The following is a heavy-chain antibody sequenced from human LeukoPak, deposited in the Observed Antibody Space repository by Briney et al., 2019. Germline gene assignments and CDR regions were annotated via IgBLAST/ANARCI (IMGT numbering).Heavy chain of an antibody. CDR2: IKQDGSEQ. J-gene: IGHJ3*02. D-gene: IGHD2-15*01. Sequence: PGGSLRLSCAASGFTVSSNYMSWVRQAPGKGLEWVANIKQDGSEQYYVDSVKGRFTISRDNAKNSLYLQMNSLRADDTAVYYCARDLPWGYCSGGSCINTFDIWGQGTMVTVSS. CDR1: GFTVSSNY. V-gene: IGHV3-7*01. CDR3: ARDLPWGYCSGGSCINTFDI.